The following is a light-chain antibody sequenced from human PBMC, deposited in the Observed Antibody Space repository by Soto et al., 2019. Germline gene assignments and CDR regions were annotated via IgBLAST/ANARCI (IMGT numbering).Light chain of an antibody. CDR3: QQTDSTPQT. CDR1: QSIRNY. Sequence: DIQMTQSPSSLSASVGDRVTISRRASQSIRNYVSWYQQKPGTAPKLLIRAASTLQSGVPSRFSGSGSGTDFTLTISSLQIEDFATYFCQQTDSTPQTFGQGTNVEI. J-gene: IGKJ1*01. CDR2: AAS. V-gene: IGKV1-39*01.